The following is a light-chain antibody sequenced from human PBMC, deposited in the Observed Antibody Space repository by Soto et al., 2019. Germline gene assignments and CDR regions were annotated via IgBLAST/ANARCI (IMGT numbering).Light chain of an antibody. V-gene: IGKV1-9*01. Sequence: IQLTQSPSSLSASVGDTVTITCRASQAIGSYVAWYQQRPGTAPKLLIYSASTLHSGVPSRVSGSGSGTDFTLTISSQQPEDFTTYYCQQVDSYPRTFGPGTTVEI. CDR1: QAIGSY. CDR2: SAS. J-gene: IGKJ3*01. CDR3: QQVDSYPRT.